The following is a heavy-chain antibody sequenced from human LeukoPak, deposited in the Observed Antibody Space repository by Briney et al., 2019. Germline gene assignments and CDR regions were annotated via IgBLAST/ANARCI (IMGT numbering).Heavy chain of an antibody. D-gene: IGHD3-3*01. CDR3: AKMGNDFWSGYYSGGYFDF. J-gene: IGHJ4*02. CDR1: EFTVSSNY. Sequence: AGGSLRLSCAASEFTVSSNYMNWVRQAPGKGLEWVSVLYSGGSTYYADSVKDRFTISRDNSKNTLYLQMNNLRAEDTAVYYCAKMGNDFWSGYYSGGYFDFWGQGTLVTVSS. CDR2: LYSGGST. V-gene: IGHV3-53*01.